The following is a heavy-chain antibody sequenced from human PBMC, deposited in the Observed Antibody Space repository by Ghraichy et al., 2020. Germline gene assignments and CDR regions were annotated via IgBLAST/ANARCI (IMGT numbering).Heavy chain of an antibody. CDR2: IRGSGGPT. J-gene: IGHJ6*03. CDR3: AKNSGRWENSYYYYMDV. D-gene: IGHD1-26*01. CDR1: GFTFSNYA. Sequence: GGSLRLSCAASGFTFSNYALSWVRQAPGAGLEWVSTIRGSGGPTYYADSVKGRFTISRDNSKNTLSLQMNTLRAEDTAVYYCAKNSGRWENSYYYYMDVWGKGTTVTVSS. V-gene: IGHV3-23*01.